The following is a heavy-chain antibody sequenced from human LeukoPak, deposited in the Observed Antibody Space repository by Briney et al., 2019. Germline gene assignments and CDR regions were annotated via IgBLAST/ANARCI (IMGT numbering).Heavy chain of an antibody. CDR2: ISDIGSI. J-gene: IGHJ4*02. Sequence: SETLSLTCTVSGGSISSYYWSWIRQPPGKGLEWIAYISDIGSINYNPSLKSRVTISLDTSKNQFSLKLSSVTAADTAVYYCARLNYYDISGLPGDYWGQGTLVTVSS. V-gene: IGHV4-59*08. CDR1: GGSISSYY. D-gene: IGHD3-22*01. CDR3: ARLNYYDISGLPGDY.